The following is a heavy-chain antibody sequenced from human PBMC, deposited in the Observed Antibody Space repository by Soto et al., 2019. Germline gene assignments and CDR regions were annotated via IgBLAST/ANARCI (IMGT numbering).Heavy chain of an antibody. CDR3: SIGSIVGAIGP. Sequence: GGSLRLSCASTVFIFRDAWMTWVRQAPGKEPEWIGRIKSQSDGGTPHHSASVRGRFSISRDDSSGILYLQMDSLKTEDTAVYYCSIGSIVGAIGPWGQGTLVTVSS. V-gene: IGHV3-15*01. CDR1: VFIFRDAW. J-gene: IGHJ1*01. D-gene: IGHD1-26*01. CDR2: IKSQSDGGTP.